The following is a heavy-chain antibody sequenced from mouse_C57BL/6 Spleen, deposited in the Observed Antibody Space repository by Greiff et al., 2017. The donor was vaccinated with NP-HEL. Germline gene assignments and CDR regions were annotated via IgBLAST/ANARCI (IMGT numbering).Heavy chain of an antibody. CDR2: IWSGGST. D-gene: IGHD1-1*01. CDR1: GFSLTSYG. J-gene: IGHJ3*01. CDR3: ARNPGITTGPAWFAY. Sequence: VKLVESGPGLVQPSQSLSITCTVSGFSLTSYGVHWVRQSPGKGLEWLGVIWSGGSTDYNAAFISRLSISKDNSKSQVFFKMNSLQADDTAIYYCARNPGITTGPAWFAYWGQGTLVTVSA. V-gene: IGHV2-2*01.